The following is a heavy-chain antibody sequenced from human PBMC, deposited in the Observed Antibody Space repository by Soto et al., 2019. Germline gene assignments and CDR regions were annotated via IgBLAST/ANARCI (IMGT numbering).Heavy chain of an antibody. V-gene: IGHV3-23*01. CDR1: GVNFSNYA. CDR2: ISDSGGST. J-gene: IGHJ4*02. CDR3: AKDPAYSSPTVFDY. D-gene: IGHD6-13*01. Sequence: LRRSWASEGVNFSNYAMTWIRQAPGKGLEWVSGISDSGGSTYYADSVKGQFTISRDNSKNTLYLQMNSLRAEDTAVYYCAKDPAYSSPTVFDYWGQGSLVTVSS.